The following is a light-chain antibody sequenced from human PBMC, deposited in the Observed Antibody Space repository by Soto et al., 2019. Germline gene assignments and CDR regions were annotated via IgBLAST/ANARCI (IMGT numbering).Light chain of an antibody. J-gene: IGKJ3*01. V-gene: IGKV3-20*01. CDR3: QPYGALPVT. Sequence: EVVLTQSPGTLSLSPGEGATLSCRASQSVRGNSLAWYQQKPGQAPRLLIYSVSSRATGIPDRFSGSGSGTDFTLTISRLEPEDFEVYYCQPYGALPVTFGPGITVDIK. CDR1: QSVRGNS. CDR2: SVS.